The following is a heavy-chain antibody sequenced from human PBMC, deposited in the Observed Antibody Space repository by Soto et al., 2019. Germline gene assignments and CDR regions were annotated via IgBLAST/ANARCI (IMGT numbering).Heavy chain of an antibody. D-gene: IGHD5-12*01. CDR2: VNPNSGNT. Sequence: QVQLVQSGAEVKKPGASVKVSCKASGYTFTSYDINWVRQATGQGLEWMGWVNPNSGNTGYAQKYHGRVTMTRSTYISTAYMELSSLRSEDTAVYYGARGLGTSGYEYYFDYWGQGTLVTVSS. CDR3: ARGLGTSGYEYYFDY. CDR1: GYTFTSYD. J-gene: IGHJ4*02. V-gene: IGHV1-8*01.